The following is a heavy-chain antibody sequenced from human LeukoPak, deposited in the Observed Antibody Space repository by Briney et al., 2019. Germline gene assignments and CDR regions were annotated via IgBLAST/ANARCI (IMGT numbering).Heavy chain of an antibody. CDR3: ARDSPGIAAAGHDY. D-gene: IGHD6-13*01. V-gene: IGHV1-2*02. Sequence: ASVKVSCKASGYTFTGYYMHWVRQAPGQGLEWMGWINPNSGGTNYAQKFQGRVTMTRDTSISTAYMELSRLRSDDTAVYYCARDSPGIAAAGHDYWDQGTLVTVSS. J-gene: IGHJ4*02. CDR1: GYTFTGYY. CDR2: INPNSGGT.